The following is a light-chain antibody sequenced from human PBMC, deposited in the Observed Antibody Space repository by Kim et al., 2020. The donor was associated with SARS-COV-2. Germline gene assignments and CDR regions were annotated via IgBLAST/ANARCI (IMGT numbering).Light chain of an antibody. V-gene: IGKV3-20*01. J-gene: IGKJ1*01. Sequence: SPGERATLSCRASQSVSSSYLAWYQQKPGQAPRLLIYGASIRAIGIRDRFSGSGSGTDFTLTISRLEPEDFAVYYCQQYVTSPWTFGQGTKVDIK. CDR1: QSVSSSY. CDR2: GAS. CDR3: QQYVTSPWT.